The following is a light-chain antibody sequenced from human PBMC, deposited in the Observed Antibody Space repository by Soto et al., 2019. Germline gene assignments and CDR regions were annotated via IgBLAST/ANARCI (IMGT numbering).Light chain of an antibody. CDR1: QSVSNNY. V-gene: IGKV3-20*01. J-gene: IGKJ5*01. Sequence: EIFLTQSPGTLSLSPGERATLSCRASQSVSNNYLAWYQQKPGQAPRLLIYDASNRATGIPARFSGSGSGTDFTLTISRLEAEDFAVYYCQQSSSSPITFGQGTRLEIK. CDR2: DAS. CDR3: QQSSSSPIT.